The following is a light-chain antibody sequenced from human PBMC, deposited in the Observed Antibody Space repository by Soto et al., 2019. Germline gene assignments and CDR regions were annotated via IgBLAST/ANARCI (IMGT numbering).Light chain of an antibody. CDR1: QSISSY. V-gene: IGKV1-39*01. J-gene: IGKJ1*01. Sequence: DIQMTQSPSYLSASVGDRVTITCRASQSISSYLNWYQRKPGKAPKLLIYAASSLQSGVPSRFSGSGSGTDFTLTISSLQPEDFATYYCQQSFSTPRTFGQGAKVEIK. CDR3: QQSFSTPRT. CDR2: AAS.